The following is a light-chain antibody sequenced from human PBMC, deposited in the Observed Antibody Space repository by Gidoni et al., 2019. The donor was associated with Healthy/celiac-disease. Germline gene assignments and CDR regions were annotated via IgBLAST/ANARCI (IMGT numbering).Light chain of an antibody. J-gene: IGKJ2*02. Sequence: DFVMTQSPHSLAVSLGERATIICKSSQSVLFSSNNKNYLPWYQQKPGQPPKLLIYWASTRESGAPDRFGGSGSGTDFTLTISSLQAEDVAVYYCQQYYSTPGTFGQGTKLEIK. V-gene: IGKV4-1*01. CDR3: QQYYSTPGT. CDR1: QSVLFSSNNKNY. CDR2: WAS.